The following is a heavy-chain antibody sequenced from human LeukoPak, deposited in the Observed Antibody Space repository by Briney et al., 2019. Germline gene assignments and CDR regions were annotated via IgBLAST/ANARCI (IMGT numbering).Heavy chain of an antibody. V-gene: IGHV4-59*08. J-gene: IGHJ4*02. CDR3: ARTSSSRFLHFDY. D-gene: IGHD6-13*01. CDR2: IYYSGTT. Sequence: SETLSLTCTVSDCSISSYYWSWIRQPPGKGLEWIGYIYYSGTTNYNPSLRGRVTISVDRSKNQFSLKLSSVAAADTAVYYCARTSSSRFLHFDYWGQGTLVTVSS. CDR1: DCSISSYY.